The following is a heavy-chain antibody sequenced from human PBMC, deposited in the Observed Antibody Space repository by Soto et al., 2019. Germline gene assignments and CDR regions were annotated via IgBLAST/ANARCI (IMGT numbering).Heavy chain of an antibody. CDR3: ARGGGLRIVYFDY. Sequence: SSETLSLTCAVSGGSISSSNWWSWVRQPPGKGLEWIGEIYHSGSTNYNPSLKSRVTISVDKSKNQFSLKLSSVTAADTAVYYCARGGGLRIVYFDYCGQGTLLTVYS. D-gene: IGHD2-21*02. CDR2: IYHSGST. V-gene: IGHV4-4*02. CDR1: GGSISSSNW. J-gene: IGHJ4*02.